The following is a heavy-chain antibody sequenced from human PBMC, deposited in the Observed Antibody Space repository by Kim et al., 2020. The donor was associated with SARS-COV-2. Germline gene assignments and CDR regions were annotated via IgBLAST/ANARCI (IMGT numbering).Heavy chain of an antibody. V-gene: IGHV3-74*01. CDR1: GFTFSSYW. J-gene: IGHJ6*02. CDR2: INSDGSST. D-gene: IGHD1-26*01. CDR3: ARAGEVYSGSYYRNYYYGMDV. Sequence: GGSLRLSCAASGFTFSSYWMHWVRQAPGKGLVWVSRINSDGSSTSYADSVKGRFTISRDNAKNTLYLQMNSLRAEDTAVYYCARAGEVYSGSYYRNYYYGMDVWGQGTTVTVSS.